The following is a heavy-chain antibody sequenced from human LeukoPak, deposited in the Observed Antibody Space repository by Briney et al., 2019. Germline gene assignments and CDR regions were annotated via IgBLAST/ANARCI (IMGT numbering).Heavy chain of an antibody. CDR1: GYTFTSYH. V-gene: IGHV1-46*01. Sequence: ASVKVSCKASGYTFTSYHTHWVRQAPGQGPEWMGVIKPRGGSTSYAQKFQGRVTMTRDTSTSTVYMELSSLRAEDTAVYFCARDNINWSFDYWGQGTLVTVSS. J-gene: IGHJ4*02. CDR3: ARDNINWSFDY. D-gene: IGHD1-1*01. CDR2: IKPRGGST.